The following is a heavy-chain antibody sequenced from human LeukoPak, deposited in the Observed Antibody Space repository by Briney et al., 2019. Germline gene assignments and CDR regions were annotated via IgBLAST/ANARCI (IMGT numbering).Heavy chain of an antibody. Sequence: SETLSLTCTVSGGSISSHYWSWIRQPAGKGLEWIGRIYTSGSTNYNPSLKSRVTMSVDTSKNQFSLKLSSVTAADTAVYYCARGIGYDFWSGYYFVYWGQGTLVTVSS. V-gene: IGHV4-4*07. D-gene: IGHD3-3*01. CDR3: ARGIGYDFWSGYYFVY. CDR2: IYTSGST. CDR1: GGSISSHY. J-gene: IGHJ4*02.